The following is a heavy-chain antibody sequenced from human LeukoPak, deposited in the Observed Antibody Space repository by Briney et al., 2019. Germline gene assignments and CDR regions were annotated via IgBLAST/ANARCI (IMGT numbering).Heavy chain of an antibody. CDR2: ISRGGTNI. Sequence: QPGGSLRLSCEASGLIFSAHDLNWLRQAPGKGLEWVLHISRGGTNIQYTDSVKGRFTISRDDAKNSLNLQMNSLRVEDTAVYYCLTNEWVGESLYIYWGQGIQVTVSS. V-gene: IGHV3-48*03. D-gene: IGHD3-10*01. CDR3: LTNEWVGESLYIY. CDR1: GLIFSAHD. J-gene: IGHJ4*02.